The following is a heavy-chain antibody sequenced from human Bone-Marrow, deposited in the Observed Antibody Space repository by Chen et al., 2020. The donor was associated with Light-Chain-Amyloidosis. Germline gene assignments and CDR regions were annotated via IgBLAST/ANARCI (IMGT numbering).Heavy chain of an antibody. CDR2: IYWDDDK. CDR1: GFSLSTSGVG. CDR3: AHRLKVQGVIGFDY. V-gene: IGHV2-5*02. D-gene: IGHD3-10*01. Sequence: QITLKESGPTLVKPTQTLTLTCTFSGFSLSTSGVGVGWIHQPPGKALEWLALIYWDDDKRYSPSLKSRLTITEDTSKNQVVLIMTNMDPVDTATYYCAHRLKVQGVIGFDYWGQGTLVTVSS. J-gene: IGHJ4*02.